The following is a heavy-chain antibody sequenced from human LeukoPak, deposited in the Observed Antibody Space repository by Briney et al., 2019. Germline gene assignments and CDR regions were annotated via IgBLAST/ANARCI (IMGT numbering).Heavy chain of an antibody. CDR3: AKDSAITMAHYFDY. CDR2: IWYDVSNQ. V-gene: IGHV3-30*02. D-gene: IGHD3-10*01. J-gene: IGHJ4*02. Sequence: GGSLRLSCAASGFTFSRYGKHGVRQARGKGGEGVAFIWYDVSNQYYAYSVKGRFTISRDNSKNSLYLQMNCLRAEDTAVYYCAKDSAITMAHYFDYWGQGTLVTVSS. CDR1: GFTFSRYG.